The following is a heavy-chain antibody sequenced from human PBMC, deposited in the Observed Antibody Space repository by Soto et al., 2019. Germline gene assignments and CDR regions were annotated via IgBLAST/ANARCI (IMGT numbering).Heavy chain of an antibody. Sequence: QLGGSLRLSCAASGFTFDDYAMHWVRQAPGKGLEWVSGISWNSGSIGYADSVKGRFTISRDNAKNSLYLQMNSLRAEDTALYYCAKGPSNLSRYYYYYMDVWGKGTTVTVSS. CDR3: AKGPSNLSRYYYYYMDV. V-gene: IGHV3-9*01. J-gene: IGHJ6*03. CDR2: ISWNSGSI. CDR1: GFTFDDYA.